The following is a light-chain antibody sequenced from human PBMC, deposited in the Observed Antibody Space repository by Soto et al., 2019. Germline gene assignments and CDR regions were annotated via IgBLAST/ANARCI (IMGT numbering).Light chain of an antibody. CDR3: ATSDDSLFGHV. CDR1: NPDIGSNT. CDR2: SIN. J-gene: IGLJ1*01. Sequence: QSVLTQPPSASGTSGQRVTIPCSGNNPDIGSNTVNWNQQSPGAAPKLLIYSINQRPSGVPDRFSGSKSGTSATLVISGLQSEDDADSYCATSDDSLFGHVLGNGTKLT. V-gene: IGLV1-44*01.